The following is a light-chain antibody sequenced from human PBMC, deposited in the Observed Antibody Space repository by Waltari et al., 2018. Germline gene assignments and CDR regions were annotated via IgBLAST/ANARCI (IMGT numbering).Light chain of an antibody. CDR1: ILRTYF. V-gene: IGLV3-19*01. J-gene: IGLJ1*01. Sequence: SSELTQDPAVSVALGQTVRITCQGDILRTYFASWYKQRPGQAPTLVMFGRNNRPSGLPDRFAGSTSGITASLTLAGAQAEDEADYYCSSRDSGGYVFGTGTSVTVL. CDR2: GRN. CDR3: SSRDSGGYV.